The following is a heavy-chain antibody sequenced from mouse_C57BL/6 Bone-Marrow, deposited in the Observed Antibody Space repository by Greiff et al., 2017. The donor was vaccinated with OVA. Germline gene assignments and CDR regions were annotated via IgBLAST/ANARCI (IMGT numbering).Heavy chain of an antibody. J-gene: IGHJ4*01. V-gene: IGHV1-54*01. CDR1: GYAFTNYL. D-gene: IGHD3-3*01. CDR2: INPGSGGT. CDR3: ARSGHSMDY. Sequence: QVQLQQSGAELVRPGTSVTVSCKASGYAFTNYLIEWVKQRPGQGLEWIGVINPGSGGTNYNEKFKGKATLTADKSSSTAYMQLSSLTSEDSAVYCCARSGHSMDYWGQGTSVTVSS.